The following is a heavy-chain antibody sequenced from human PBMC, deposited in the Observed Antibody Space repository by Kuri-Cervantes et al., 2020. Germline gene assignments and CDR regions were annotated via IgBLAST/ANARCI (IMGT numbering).Heavy chain of an antibody. V-gene: IGHV1-18*01. CDR2: ISAYNGNT. CDR3: ARTYRYCTNGVCLPYYFDY. Sequence: ASVKVSCKASGYTFTTYAMHWVRQAPGQRLEWMGWISAYNGNTDYTQDLQGRVTMTTDTSTSTAYMELRSLRSDDTAVYYCARTYRYCTNGVCLPYYFDYWGQGTLVTVSS. D-gene: IGHD2-8*01. J-gene: IGHJ4*02. CDR1: GYTFTTYA.